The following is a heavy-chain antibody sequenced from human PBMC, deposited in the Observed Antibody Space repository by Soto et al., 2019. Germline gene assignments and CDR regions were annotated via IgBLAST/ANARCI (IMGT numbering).Heavy chain of an antibody. Sequence: GESLKISCKGSGYSFSDYWIGWVRQMPGKGLEWMGIIYPGDSDTRYSPSFQGQVTISADKSISTAYLQWSSLKASDTAMYYCARITTPEYYYDSSGYPTPYFDYWGQGTLVTVSS. D-gene: IGHD3-22*01. CDR2: IYPGDSDT. V-gene: IGHV5-51*01. CDR3: ARITTPEYYYDSSGYPTPYFDY. CDR1: GYSFSDYW. J-gene: IGHJ4*02.